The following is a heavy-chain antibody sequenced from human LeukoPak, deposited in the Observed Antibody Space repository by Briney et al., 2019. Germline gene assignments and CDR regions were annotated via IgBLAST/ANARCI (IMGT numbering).Heavy chain of an antibody. CDR1: GASISSSSYY. D-gene: IGHD1-26*01. J-gene: IGHJ5*02. V-gene: IGHV4-39*07. Sequence: PSETLSLTCTVSGASISSSSYYWGWIRQPPGKGLEWIGSIYYSGSTFYNPSLKSRVTISVDTSKNHFSLKLNSVTATDTAVYYCARDRAAGWELPLNWFDPWGQGTLVTVSS. CDR3: ARDRAAGWELPLNWFDP. CDR2: IYYSGST.